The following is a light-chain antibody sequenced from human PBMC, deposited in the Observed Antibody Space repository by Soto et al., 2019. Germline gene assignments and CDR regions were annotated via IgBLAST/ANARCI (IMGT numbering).Light chain of an antibody. CDR1: SGSVSTSNY. CDR2: STN. V-gene: IGLV8-61*01. Sequence: QAVVTQEPSFSVSPGRTVTLTCGLSSGSVSTSNYPTWYQQTPGQAPRTLIYSTNTRSSGVPDRFSGSILGSKAALTITGAQSDDESDYYCVLYLGSAVWVFGGGIKLTVL. J-gene: IGLJ3*02. CDR3: VLYLGSAVWV.